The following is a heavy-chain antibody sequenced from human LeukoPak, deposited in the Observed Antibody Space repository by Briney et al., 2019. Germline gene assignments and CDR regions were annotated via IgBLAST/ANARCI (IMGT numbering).Heavy chain of an antibody. CDR2: INSKGDGRTT. J-gene: IGHJ6*03. CDR3: TTRYCSSTSCYEYYFYYFMDV. CDR1: GFTFSNAW. D-gene: IGHD2-2*01. Sequence: GGSLRLSCAASGFTFSNAWMTWVRQAPGKGLEWVGRINSKGDGRTTDYAAPVKGRFTISRDDSKNTLYLQMNSLKTEDTAVYYCTTRYCSSTSCYEYYFYYFMDVWGKGTTVTVSS. V-gene: IGHV3-15*01.